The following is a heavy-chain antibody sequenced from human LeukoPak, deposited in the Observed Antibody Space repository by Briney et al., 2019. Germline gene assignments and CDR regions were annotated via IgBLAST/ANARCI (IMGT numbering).Heavy chain of an antibody. CDR1: GFTFSTYW. J-gene: IGHJ4*02. D-gene: IGHD3-9*01. Sequence: GGSLRLSCAAPGFTFSTYWMHWVRQVPGKGLVWVSRVNREGTTSAYADSVKGRFTISRDNDKNTLYLQMNSLRVEDTAVYYCARDVDWILFDYWGQGTLVTVSS. V-gene: IGHV3-74*01. CDR3: ARDVDWILFDY. CDR2: VNREGTTS.